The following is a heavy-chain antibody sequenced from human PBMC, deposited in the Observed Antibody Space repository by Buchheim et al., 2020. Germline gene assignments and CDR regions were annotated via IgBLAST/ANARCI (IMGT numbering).Heavy chain of an antibody. J-gene: IGHJ6*02. CDR3: ARSSSYGFGDPYYYYGMDV. CDR1: GFTFSSYA. V-gene: IGHV3-30-3*01. D-gene: IGHD3-10*01. CDR2: ISYDGSNK. Sequence: QVQLVDSGGGVVQSGRSLRLSCAASGFTFSSYAMHWVRQAPDKGLEWVAVISYDGSNKYYADSVKGRFTISRDNSKNTLYLQMNSLRAEDTAVYYCARSSSYGFGDPYYYYGMDVWGQGTT.